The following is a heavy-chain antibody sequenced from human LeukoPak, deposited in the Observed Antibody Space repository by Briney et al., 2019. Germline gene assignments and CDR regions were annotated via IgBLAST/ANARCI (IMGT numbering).Heavy chain of an antibody. Sequence: LGASVKVSCMASGYTFTGYYMHWVRQAPGQGLEWMGWINPNSGGTNYAQKLQGRVTMTMDTSISTAYMELSRLRSDDTAVYYCASDPTAAGHEDSFDYWGQGTLVTVSS. J-gene: IGHJ4*02. V-gene: IGHV1-2*03. D-gene: IGHD6-13*01. CDR1: GYTFTGYY. CDR2: INPNSGGT. CDR3: ASDPTAAGHEDSFDY.